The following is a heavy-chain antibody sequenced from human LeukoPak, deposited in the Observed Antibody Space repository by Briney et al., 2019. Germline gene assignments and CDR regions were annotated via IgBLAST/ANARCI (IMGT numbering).Heavy chain of an antibody. D-gene: IGHD1-1*01. CDR1: GFTFSSYA. CDR3: AKDLRGTLSSRGPFEY. V-gene: IGHV3-23*01. J-gene: IGHJ4*02. CDR2: ISGNGDIT. Sequence: PGGSLRLSCAASGFTFSSYAMTWVRQAPEKGLEWVSAISGNGDITYYADTVKGRFSGSRDNSKNTLYLQLNSLRAEDTAVYYCAKDLRGTLSSRGPFEYWGQGTLVTVYS.